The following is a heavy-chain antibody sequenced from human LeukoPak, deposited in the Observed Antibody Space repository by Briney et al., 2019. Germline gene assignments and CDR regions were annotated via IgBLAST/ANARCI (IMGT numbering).Heavy chain of an antibody. Sequence: GASVKVSCKASGYTFTSYGISWVRQAPGQGLEWMGWISAYNGNTNYAQKLQGRVTMTTDTSTSTAHMELRSLRSDDTAVYYCARDVGRMVRGVIITLTPLDYWGQGTLVTVSS. V-gene: IGHV1-18*01. CDR3: ARDVGRMVRGVIITLTPLDY. CDR1: GYTFTSYG. CDR2: ISAYNGNT. D-gene: IGHD3-10*01. J-gene: IGHJ4*02.